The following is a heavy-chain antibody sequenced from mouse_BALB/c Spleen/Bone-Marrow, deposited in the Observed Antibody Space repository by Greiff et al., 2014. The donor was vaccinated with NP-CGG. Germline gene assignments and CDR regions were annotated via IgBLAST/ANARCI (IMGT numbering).Heavy chain of an antibody. J-gene: IGHJ2*01. CDR3: ARLFGTRDFDY. D-gene: IGHD4-1*01. CDR1: GFNIKDYF. Sequence: EVQLQQSGAELVRPGALVKLSCKASGFNIKDYFMLWVKQRPEQGLEWIGWIDPEIGNTLYDPKFQGKASITADTSSNTAYLQLSSLTSEDTAVYYCARLFGTRDFDYGGQGTTRTVSS. V-gene: IGHV14-1*02. CDR2: IDPEIGNT.